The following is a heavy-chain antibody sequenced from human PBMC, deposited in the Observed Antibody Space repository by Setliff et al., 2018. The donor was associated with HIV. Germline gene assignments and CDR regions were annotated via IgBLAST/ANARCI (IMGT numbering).Heavy chain of an antibody. J-gene: IGHJ2*01. CDR2: INAGNGNT. CDR3: ARYGSGWPLWYFDL. D-gene: IGHD6-19*01. CDR1: GYTFSYA. Sequence: ASVKVSCKASGYTFSYAMHWVRQAPGQRLEWMGWINAGNGNTNYAQKLQGRVTMTTDTSTSTAYMELRSLRSDDTAVYYCARYGSGWPLWYFDLWARGTLVTVSS. V-gene: IGHV1-3*01.